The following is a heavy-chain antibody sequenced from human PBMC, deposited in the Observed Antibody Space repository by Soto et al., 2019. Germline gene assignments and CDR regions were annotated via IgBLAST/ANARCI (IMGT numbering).Heavy chain of an antibody. Sequence: QVQLVESGGGVVQPGRSLRLSCVASGFAFSTYGIHWVRQAPGKGLEWVAVIWYDGSIKYYADSVKGRFTISRDNSKNTLYLQMNSLSADDTGWYYCARSRGAFDYWGQGTQVTVSS. CDR1: GFAFSTYG. V-gene: IGHV3-33*01. CDR2: IWYDGSIK. J-gene: IGHJ4*02. CDR3: ARSRGAFDY.